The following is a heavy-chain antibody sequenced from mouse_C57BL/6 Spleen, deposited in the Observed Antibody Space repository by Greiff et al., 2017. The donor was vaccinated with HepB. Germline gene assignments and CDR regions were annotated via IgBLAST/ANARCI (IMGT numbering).Heavy chain of an antibody. CDR2: ISDGGSYT. CDR3: AREEGTGPYAMDY. V-gene: IGHV5-4*01. Sequence: DVQLVESGGGLVKPGGSLKLSCAASGFTFSSYAMSWVRQTPEKRLEWVATISDGGSYTYYPDNVKGRFTISRDNAKNNLYLQMSHLKSEDTAMYYCAREEGTGPYAMDYWGQGTSVTVSS. J-gene: IGHJ4*01. D-gene: IGHD4-1*01. CDR1: GFTFSSYA.